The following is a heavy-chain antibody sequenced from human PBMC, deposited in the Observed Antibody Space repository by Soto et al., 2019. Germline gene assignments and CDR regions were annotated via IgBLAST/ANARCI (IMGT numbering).Heavy chain of an antibody. D-gene: IGHD2-21*01. Sequence: QVQLQESGPGLVKPSQTLSLTCTVSGDSISSGGYYWGWIRQHPGKGLEWIGYIYYSGSTYYNPSLKSRVTISVDTSKNQLSLKLSSVTAADTAVYYCAASCVGCGGFNYYGMDVWGQGTTVTVSS. CDR3: AASCVGCGGFNYYGMDV. CDR2: IYYSGST. J-gene: IGHJ6*02. V-gene: IGHV4-31*03. CDR1: GDSISSGGYY.